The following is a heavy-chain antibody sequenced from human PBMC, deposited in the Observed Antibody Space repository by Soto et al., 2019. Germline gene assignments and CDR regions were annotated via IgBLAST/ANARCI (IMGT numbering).Heavy chain of an antibody. CDR2: INPNSGGT. V-gene: IGHV1-2*02. CDR1: GYTFTGYY. Sequence: ASVKVSCKASGYTFTGYYMHWVRQAPGQGLEWMGWINPNSGGTNYAQKFQGRVTMTRDTSISTAYMELSRLRSDDTAVYYCARELLWFGELLPPGYYYYGMDVWGQGTTVTV. D-gene: IGHD3-10*01. CDR3: ARELLWFGELLPPGYYYYGMDV. J-gene: IGHJ6*02.